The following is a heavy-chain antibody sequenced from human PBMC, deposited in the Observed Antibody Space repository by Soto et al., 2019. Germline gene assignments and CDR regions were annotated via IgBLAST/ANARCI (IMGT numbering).Heavy chain of an antibody. Sequence: ASVKVSCKASGYTFTSYYMHWVRQAPGQGLEWMGIINPSGGSTSYAQKFQGRVTMARDTSTSTVYMELSSLRSEDTAVYYCARERPEEGDWFDPWGQGTLVTAPQ. J-gene: IGHJ5*02. V-gene: IGHV1-46*01. CDR2: INPSGGST. CDR3: ARERPEEGDWFDP. CDR1: GYTFTSYY.